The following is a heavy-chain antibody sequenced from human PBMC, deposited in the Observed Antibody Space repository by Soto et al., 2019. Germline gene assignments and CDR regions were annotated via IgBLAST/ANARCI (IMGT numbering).Heavy chain of an antibody. CDR3: AKTPGVEKPGYPILYFDV. D-gene: IGHD3-9*01. V-gene: IGHV3-23*01. J-gene: IGHJ4*02. Sequence: XGSLRLNGVASGSIFNDYSMSWVRQAPGKGLEWVSGITDTGGRTFYADSVKGRFTVSRDRHTLYLHMGSLRAEDTAIYYCAKTPGVEKPGYPILYFDVWGQGALVTVSS. CDR2: ITDTGGRT. CDR1: GSIFNDYS.